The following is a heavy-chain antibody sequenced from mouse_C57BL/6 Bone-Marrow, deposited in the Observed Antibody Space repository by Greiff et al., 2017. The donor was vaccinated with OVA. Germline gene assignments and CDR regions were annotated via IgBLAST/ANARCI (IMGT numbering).Heavy chain of an antibody. V-gene: IGHV1-81*01. D-gene: IGHD2-4*01. CDR1: GYTFTSYG. CDR2: IYPRSGNT. J-gene: IGHJ4*01. Sequence: SGAELARPGASVKLSCKASGYTFTSYGISWVKQRPGQGLEWIGEIYPRSGNTYYNEKFKGKATLTADNSSSTAYMELRSLTSEDSAVYFCARGLRYAMDYWGQGTSVTVSS. CDR3: ARGLRYAMDY.